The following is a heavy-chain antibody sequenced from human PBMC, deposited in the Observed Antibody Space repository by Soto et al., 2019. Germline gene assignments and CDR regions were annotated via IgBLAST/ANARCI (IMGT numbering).Heavy chain of an antibody. V-gene: IGHV3-7*05. Sequence: GGSLRLSCAASGFTFSSYWMSWVRQAPGKGLEWVANIKQDGSEKNDVDSVKGRFTISRDNARNSLYLQMNSLRAEDTAVYYCARPPITIFGVAPWGQGTLVTVSS. D-gene: IGHD3-3*01. CDR2: IKQDGSEK. CDR3: ARPPITIFGVAP. J-gene: IGHJ5*02. CDR1: GFTFSSYW.